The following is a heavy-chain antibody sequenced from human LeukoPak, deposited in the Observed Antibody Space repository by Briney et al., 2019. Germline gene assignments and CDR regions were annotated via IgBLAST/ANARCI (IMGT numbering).Heavy chain of an antibody. CDR1: GFTFSSYS. V-gene: IGHV3-21*01. CDR3: ARAQPRGELLA. D-gene: IGHD1-26*01. CDR2: ISSSSSYI. Sequence: GGSLRLSCAASGFTFSSYSMNWVRQAPGKGLEWVSSISSSSSYIYYADSVKGRFTISRDNAKNSLYLRMNSLRAEDTAVYYCARAQPRGELLAWGQGTLVTVSS. J-gene: IGHJ5*02.